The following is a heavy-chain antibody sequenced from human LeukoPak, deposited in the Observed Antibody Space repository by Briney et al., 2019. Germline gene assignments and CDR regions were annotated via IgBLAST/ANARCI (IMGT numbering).Heavy chain of an antibody. Sequence: GGSLRLSCTASGFTFSSYGMHWVRQAPGKGLEWVAVISYDGSNKYYADSVKGRFTISRDNSKNTLYLQMNSLRAEDTAVYYCAKDRRSSSWFLLDYWGQGTLVTVSS. J-gene: IGHJ4*02. CDR1: GFTFSSYG. CDR2: ISYDGSNK. CDR3: AKDRRSSSWFLLDY. D-gene: IGHD6-13*01. V-gene: IGHV3-30*18.